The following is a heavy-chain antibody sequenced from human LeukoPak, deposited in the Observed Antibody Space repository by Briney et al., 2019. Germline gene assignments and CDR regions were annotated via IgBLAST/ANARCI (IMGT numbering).Heavy chain of an antibody. J-gene: IGHJ4*02. V-gene: IGHV3-21*01. Sequence: RGSLRLSCAASGFTFSSYSMNWVRQAPGKGLEWVSSISSSSSYIYYADSVKGRFTISRDNAKNSLYLQMNSLRAEDTAVYYCARDPYDSSGYYYGYWGQGTLVTVSS. D-gene: IGHD3-22*01. CDR1: GFTFSSYS. CDR3: ARDPYDSSGYYYGY. CDR2: ISSSSSYI.